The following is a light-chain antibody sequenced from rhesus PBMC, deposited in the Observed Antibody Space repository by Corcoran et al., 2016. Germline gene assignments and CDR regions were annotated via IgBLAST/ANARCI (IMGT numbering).Light chain of an antibody. CDR2: AAS. CDR3: QHGYGILYS. V-gene: IGKV1-25*02. Sequence: DIQMTQSPSSLSASVGDTVTITCQASQGMSNNLAWYQQKPGKVPKLLIYAASTLQSGVPSRFSGSGPVTDFTLTISSLLPEDFATYYCQHGYGILYSFGQGTKVEIK. J-gene: IGKJ2*01. CDR1: QGMSNN.